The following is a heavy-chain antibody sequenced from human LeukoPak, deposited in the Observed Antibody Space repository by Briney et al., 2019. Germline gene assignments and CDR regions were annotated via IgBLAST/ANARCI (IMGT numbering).Heavy chain of an antibody. J-gene: IGHJ6*03. V-gene: IGHV1-69*05. D-gene: IGHD6-13*01. CDR2: PIFGTA. Sequence: PIFGTANYAHKFQRTVTITTDENKSTAYMEMNRLRSEDTAVYYCARDGVAAASYYYYYMDVWGKGTTVTVSS. CDR3: ARDGVAAASYYYYYMDV.